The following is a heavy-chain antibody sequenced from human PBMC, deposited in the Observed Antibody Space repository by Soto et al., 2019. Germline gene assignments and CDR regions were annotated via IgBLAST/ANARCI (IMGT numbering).Heavy chain of an antibody. CDR3: ATWNYGDYVLDY. Sequence: ASVKVSCKVSGYTLTELSMHWVRQAPGKGLEWMGGFDPEDGETIYAQKFQGRVTMTEDTSTDTAYMELSSLRSEDTAVYYCATWNYGDYVLDYWGQGTLVTVSS. CDR2: FDPEDGET. D-gene: IGHD4-17*01. V-gene: IGHV1-24*01. CDR1: GYTLTELS. J-gene: IGHJ4*02.